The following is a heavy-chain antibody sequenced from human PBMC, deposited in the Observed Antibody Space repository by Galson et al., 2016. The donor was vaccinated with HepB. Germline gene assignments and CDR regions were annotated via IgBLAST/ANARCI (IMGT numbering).Heavy chain of an antibody. Sequence: SETLSLTCTVSGGSISAPTYYWSWIRQHPGKGLEWIGEIHHSAGTNYNVSLKNRVSMSMDESQNQFSLKLTSVTAADTAVYYCTTGELVRGFGPWGQGTLVTVSS. V-gene: IGHV4-39*07. CDR1: GGSISAPTYY. D-gene: IGHD2-21*01. CDR2: IHHSAGT. CDR3: TTGELVRGFGP. J-gene: IGHJ5*02.